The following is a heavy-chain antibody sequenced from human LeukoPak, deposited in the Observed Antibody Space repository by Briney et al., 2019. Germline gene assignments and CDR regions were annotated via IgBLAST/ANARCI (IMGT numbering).Heavy chain of an antibody. CDR3: AKDVNFDWLFGWFDP. V-gene: IGHV3-9*01. CDR1: GFTFDDYA. Sequence: PGGSLRLSCAASGFTFDDYAMHWVRQAPGKGLEWVSGISWNSGSIGYADSVKGRFTISRDNAKNSLYLQMNSLRAGDTALYYCAKDVNFDWLFGWFDPWGQGTLVTVSS. CDR2: ISWNSGSI. J-gene: IGHJ5*02. D-gene: IGHD3-9*01.